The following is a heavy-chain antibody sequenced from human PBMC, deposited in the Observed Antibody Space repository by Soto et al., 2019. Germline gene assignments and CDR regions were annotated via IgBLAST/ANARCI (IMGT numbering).Heavy chain of an antibody. Sequence: ASVKVSCKASGYTFTGYYIHWMRQAPGQGLEWMGLINPSGGSTTYAQKFQGRVTMTRDTSTSTVYMDLSSLRSEDTAVYYCARSPYSSGYYYAIDYWGQGTQVT. CDR2: INPSGGST. J-gene: IGHJ4*02. CDR1: GYTFTGYY. D-gene: IGHD3-22*01. V-gene: IGHV1-46*01. CDR3: ARSPYSSGYYYAIDY.